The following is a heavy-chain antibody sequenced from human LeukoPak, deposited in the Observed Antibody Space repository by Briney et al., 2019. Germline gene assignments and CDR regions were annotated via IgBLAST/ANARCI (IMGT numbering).Heavy chain of an antibody. V-gene: IGHV5-10-1*01. D-gene: IGHD2-21*01. Sequence: GESLKISCKGSGHSFTNHYINWVRQVPGKGLEWMGRIDPSDHYTNYSPSFQGHVTLSADRSISTAYLHWSSLKASDTAMYYCASSPTLVGTSPRVDFWGQGTLVTVPS. CDR3: ASSPTLVGTSPRVDF. CDR2: IDPSDHYT. CDR1: GHSFTNHY. J-gene: IGHJ4*02.